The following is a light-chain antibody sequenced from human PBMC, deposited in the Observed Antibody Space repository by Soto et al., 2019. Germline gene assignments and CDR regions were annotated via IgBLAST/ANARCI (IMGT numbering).Light chain of an antibody. Sequence: QSVLTQPRSVSGSPGQSVTISCTGTSSDVGGYNYVSWYQQHPGKAPKLMIYDVSKRPSGVPDRFSGSKSGNTASLTISGLQAEDEADYYCCSYADSYTYVVFGRGTKLTVL. V-gene: IGLV2-11*01. CDR3: CSYADSYTYVV. CDR2: DVS. CDR1: SSDVGGYNY. J-gene: IGLJ2*01.